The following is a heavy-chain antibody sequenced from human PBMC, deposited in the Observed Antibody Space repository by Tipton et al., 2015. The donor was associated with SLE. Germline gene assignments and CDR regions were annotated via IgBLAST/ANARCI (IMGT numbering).Heavy chain of an antibody. CDR2: INPITGGT. CDR3: STLAASFNRNY. V-gene: IGHV1-2*02. D-gene: IGHD1-14*01. Sequence: QLVQSGADVKKPGASAKVSCKASGYTFTGYFIHWVRQAPGQGLEWMGWINPITGGTQYAQKFQGRVTMTRDTSISTAYMEVSRLTSDDTAVYYCSTLAASFNRNYWGQGTLVTVSS. CDR1: GYTFTGYF. J-gene: IGHJ4*02.